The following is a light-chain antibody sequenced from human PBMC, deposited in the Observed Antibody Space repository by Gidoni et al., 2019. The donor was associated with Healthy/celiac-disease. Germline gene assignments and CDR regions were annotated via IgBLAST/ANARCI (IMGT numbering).Light chain of an antibody. V-gene: IGKV4-1*01. CDR1: QSALYSSNNKNY. Sequence: DIVMTQSPDSLAVSLGESATINCKSSQSALYSSNNKNYLAWYQQKPGQPPKLLIYWASTRESGVPDRFSGSGSGTDFTLTISSLQAEDVAVYYCQQYYSTPTFGQGTKVEIK. J-gene: IGKJ1*01. CDR3: QQYYSTPT. CDR2: WAS.